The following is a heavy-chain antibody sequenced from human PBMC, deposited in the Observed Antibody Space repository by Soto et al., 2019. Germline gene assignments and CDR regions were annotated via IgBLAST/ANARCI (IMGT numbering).Heavy chain of an antibody. J-gene: IGHJ6*02. CDR1: GGTFSSFA. Sequence: QVQLVQSGAEVKKPGSSVKVSCKASGGTFSSFAINWVRQAPGQGLEWMGGIIPIFGTADYAQKFQGRVTITADESTSTAYMELSSLRSEDTAVYYCTRKTMGVEYSYGMAVWGQGTTVTVSS. CDR3: TRKTMGVEYSYGMAV. D-gene: IGHD3-3*01. CDR2: IIPIFGTA. V-gene: IGHV1-69*12.